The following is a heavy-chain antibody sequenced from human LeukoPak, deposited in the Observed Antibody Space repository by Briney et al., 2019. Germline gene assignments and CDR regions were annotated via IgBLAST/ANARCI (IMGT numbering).Heavy chain of an antibody. CDR2: ISGSDDST. Sequence: GGSLRLSCAASGFTFSSYAMSWVRQAPGKGLEWVSVISGSDDSTYYADSVKGRFTVSRDNSKNTLHLQMNSLRAEDTAVYYCAKDKGYYDSSGSPYYYYGMDVWGQGTTVTVSS. D-gene: IGHD3-22*01. V-gene: IGHV3-23*01. CDR3: AKDKGYYDSSGSPYYYYGMDV. CDR1: GFTFSSYA. J-gene: IGHJ6*02.